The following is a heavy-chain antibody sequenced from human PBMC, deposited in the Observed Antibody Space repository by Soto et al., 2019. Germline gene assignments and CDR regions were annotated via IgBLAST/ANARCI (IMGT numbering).Heavy chain of an antibody. CDR2: IIPIFGTA. Sequence: QVQLVQSGAEVKKPGSSVKVSCKASGGTFSSYAISWVRQAPGQGLEWMGGIIPIFGTANYAQKFQGRVTITADESKSTAYMELSSLRSEDTAVYYCGGDRRYGYSPLLDYWGQGTLGTGSS. J-gene: IGHJ4*02. D-gene: IGHD5-18*01. CDR3: GGDRRYGYSPLLDY. CDR1: GGTFSSYA. V-gene: IGHV1-69*01.